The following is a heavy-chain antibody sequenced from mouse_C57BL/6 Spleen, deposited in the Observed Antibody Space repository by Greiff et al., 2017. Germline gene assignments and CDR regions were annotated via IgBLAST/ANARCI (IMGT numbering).Heavy chain of an antibody. Sequence: VQLQQSGPELVKPGASVKISCKASGYAFSSSWMNWVKQRPGKGLEWIGRIYPGDGDTNYNGKFKGKATLTADKSSSTADMQLSSLTSEDSAVYFCARNFGSSYPFAYWGQGTLVTVSA. CDR3: ARNFGSSYPFAY. D-gene: IGHD1-1*01. CDR1: GYAFSSSW. V-gene: IGHV1-82*01. J-gene: IGHJ3*01. CDR2: IYPGDGDT.